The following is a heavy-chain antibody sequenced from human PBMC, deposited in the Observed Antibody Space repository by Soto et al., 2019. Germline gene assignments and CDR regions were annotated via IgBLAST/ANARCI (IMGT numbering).Heavy chain of an antibody. CDR1: GFTFSSYS. D-gene: IGHD6-19*01. V-gene: IGHV3-21*03. J-gene: IGHJ5*02. CDR2: ISSSSSYI. Sequence: EVQLVESGGGLVKPGGSLRLSCAASGFTFSSYSMNWVRQAPGKGLEWVSSISSSSSYIYYADSVKGRFTISRDNAKNSLHLQMNSLRAEDTAVYYGARVTRSGWLLTGNNWFDPWGQGTRVTVSS. CDR3: ARVTRSGWLLTGNNWFDP.